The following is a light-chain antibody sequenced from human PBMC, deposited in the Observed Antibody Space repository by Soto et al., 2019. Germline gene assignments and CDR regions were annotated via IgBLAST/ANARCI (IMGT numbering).Light chain of an antibody. J-gene: IGKJ3*01. V-gene: IGKV1-27*01. CDR1: QDIRNF. Sequence: DIQMTQSPTSLSASVGDRVTITCRASQDIRNFVAWYQQKPGKAPKLLIYAASTLQSGVPSRFSGSGSGTDFAHTINSLQPDDVATYACQKYSSVPVFGPGTKVESK. CDR2: AAS. CDR3: QKYSSVPV.